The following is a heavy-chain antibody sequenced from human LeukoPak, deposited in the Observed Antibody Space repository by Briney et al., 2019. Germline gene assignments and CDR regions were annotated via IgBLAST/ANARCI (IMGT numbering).Heavy chain of an antibody. Sequence: GGSLRLSCAASGFTFSSYAMNWVRQAPGKGLEWVSVISGSGDSTNYAGSVKGRFTISRDNSKNTLYLQMNNLRAEDTAVYYCAKDDRASVNSYAYAFDYWGQGTLVTVSS. V-gene: IGHV3-23*01. CDR1: GFTFSSYA. D-gene: IGHD5-18*01. CDR2: ISGSGDST. J-gene: IGHJ4*02. CDR3: AKDDRASVNSYAYAFDY.